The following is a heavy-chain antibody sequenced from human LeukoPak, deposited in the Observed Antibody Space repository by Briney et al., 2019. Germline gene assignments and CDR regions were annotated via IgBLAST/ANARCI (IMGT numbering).Heavy chain of an antibody. J-gene: IGHJ4*02. D-gene: IGHD4-17*01. CDR3: ARDDGDFDY. CDR1: AFAFTNYA. V-gene: IGHV3-7*01. Sequence: GGSLRLSCSASAFAFTNYAMSWVRQAPGKGLEWVANIKQDGSEKYYVDSVKGRFTISRDNAKNSLYLQMNSLRAEDTAAYYCARDDGDFDYWGQGTLVTVSS. CDR2: IKQDGSEK.